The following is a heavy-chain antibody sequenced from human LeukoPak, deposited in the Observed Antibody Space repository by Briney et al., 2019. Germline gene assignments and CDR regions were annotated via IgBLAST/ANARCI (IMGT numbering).Heavy chain of an antibody. CDR1: GGSISSHY. J-gene: IGHJ6*03. D-gene: IGHD7-27*01. CDR3: ARVSGDPYYYYYYMDV. Sequence: SETLSLTCTVSGGSISSHYWSWIRQPPGKGLEWIGYIYYTGSTSYNPSLKSRVTISVDTSKNQFSLKLSSVTAADTAVYYCARVSGDPYYYYYYMDVWGRGTTVTVSS. CDR2: IYYTGST. V-gene: IGHV4-59*08.